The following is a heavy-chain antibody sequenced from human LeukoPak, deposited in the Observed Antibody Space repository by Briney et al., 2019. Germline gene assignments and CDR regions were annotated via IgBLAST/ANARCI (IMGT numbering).Heavy chain of an antibody. D-gene: IGHD3-16*02. V-gene: IGHV4-59*01. CDR1: GGSISSYY. J-gene: IGHJ3*02. CDR3: ARDSPYYDYLWGSYRDVADAFDI. Sequence: SETLSLTCTVSGGSISSYYWRWIRQPPGKGLEWSRYIYYSGSTNYNPSLKSRVTISVDTSKNQFSLKLISVPAADTAMYYCARDSPYYDYLWGSYRDVADAFDIWGQGTTVTVSS. CDR2: IYYSGST.